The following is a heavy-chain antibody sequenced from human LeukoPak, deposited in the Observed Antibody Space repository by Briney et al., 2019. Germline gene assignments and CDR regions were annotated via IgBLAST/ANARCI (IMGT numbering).Heavy chain of an antibody. CDR1: GFTFDDYA. J-gene: IGHJ4*02. Sequence: GGSLRLSCAASGFTFDDYAMHWVRQAPGKGLEWVSGISWNSGSIGYADSVKGRFTISRDNAKHSLYLQMNSLRAEDTALYYCAKDIGYYDSSGYYWGQGTLVTVSS. CDR3: AKDIGYYDSSGYY. D-gene: IGHD3-22*01. CDR2: ISWNSGSI. V-gene: IGHV3-9*01.